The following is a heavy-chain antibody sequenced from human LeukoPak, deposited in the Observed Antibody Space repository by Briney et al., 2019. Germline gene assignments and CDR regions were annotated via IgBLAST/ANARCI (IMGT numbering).Heavy chain of an antibody. J-gene: IGHJ6*03. V-gene: IGHV3-11*01. CDR2: ISSSGSTI. Sequence: GGSLRLSCAASGFTFSNYAMSWVRLAAGKGLEWVSYISSSGSTIYYADSVKGRFTISRDNAKNSLFLQMNSLRAEDTAMYYCARVKRGYSGLNSYYYYYMDVWGKGTTVTISS. CDR1: GFTFSNYA. D-gene: IGHD5-12*01. CDR3: ARVKRGYSGLNSYYYYYMDV.